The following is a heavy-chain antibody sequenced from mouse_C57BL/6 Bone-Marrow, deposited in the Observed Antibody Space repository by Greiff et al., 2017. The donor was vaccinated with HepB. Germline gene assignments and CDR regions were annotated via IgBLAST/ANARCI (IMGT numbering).Heavy chain of an antibody. J-gene: IGHJ1*03. CDR2: IGPGSGST. V-gene: IGHV1-77*01. Sequence: QVQLQQPGAELVKPGASVKLSCKASGYTFTDYYINWVQQRPGQGLEWIGKIGPGSGSTYYNEKFKGKATLTADKSSSTAYMQLSSLTSEDSAVYFCERSYYGSSYWYFDVWGTGTTVTVSS. D-gene: IGHD1-1*01. CDR3: ERSYYGSSYWYFDV. CDR1: GYTFTDYY.